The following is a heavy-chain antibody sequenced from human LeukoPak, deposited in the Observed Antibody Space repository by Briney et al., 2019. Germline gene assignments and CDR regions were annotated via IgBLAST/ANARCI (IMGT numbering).Heavy chain of an antibody. V-gene: IGHV1-69*05. Sequence: SVKVSCKASGGTFSSYAISWVRQAPGQGLEWMGRIIPISGTANYAQKFQGRVTITTDESTSTAYMELSSLRSEDTAVYYCARSGIQLWFDAWFDPWGQGTLVTVSS. D-gene: IGHD5-18*01. CDR3: ARSGIQLWFDAWFDP. J-gene: IGHJ5*02. CDR1: GGTFSSYA. CDR2: IIPISGTA.